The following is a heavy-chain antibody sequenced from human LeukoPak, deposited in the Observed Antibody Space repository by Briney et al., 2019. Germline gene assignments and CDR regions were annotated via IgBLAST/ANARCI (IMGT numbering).Heavy chain of an antibody. CDR2: ISYDGSNK. Sequence: PGRSLRLSCAASGFTFSSYAMHWVRQAPGKGLEWVAVISYDGSNKYYADSVKGRFTISRDNSKNTLYLQMNSLRAEDTAVYYCARNTPAPDVWGKGTTVTVSP. CDR3: ARNTPAPDV. CDR1: GFTFSSYA. J-gene: IGHJ6*04. D-gene: IGHD2-2*02. V-gene: IGHV3-30*01.